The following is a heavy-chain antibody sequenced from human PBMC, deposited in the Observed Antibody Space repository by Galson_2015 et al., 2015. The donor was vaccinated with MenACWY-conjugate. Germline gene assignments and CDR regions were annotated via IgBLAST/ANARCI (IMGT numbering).Heavy chain of an antibody. V-gene: IGHV3-7*03. CDR3: ARGFIGSTY. CDR1: GFTFSSYS. Sequence: SLRFSCAAPGFTFSSYSMNWVRQAPGKGLEWVSSIRQDRTDISYVDSMKGRFTISRDNAKNSLYLQMNSLRAEDTAVYYCARGFIGSTYWGQGTLVTVSS. D-gene: IGHD3-10*01. J-gene: IGHJ4*02. CDR2: IRQDRTDI.